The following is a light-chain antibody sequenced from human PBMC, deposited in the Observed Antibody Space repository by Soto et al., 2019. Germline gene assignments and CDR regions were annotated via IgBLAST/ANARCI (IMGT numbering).Light chain of an antibody. J-gene: IGKJ1*01. Sequence: IMLTQSPATLSLSGGKRATLSCRASQNISNYLIWYQQKPGQAPRLLIYGASTRATGIPARFSGSGSGTQFTRTICSLQSEDFPLYHCKKVHTWPPLTFGQGTKV. CDR3: KKVHTWPPLT. CDR1: QNISNY. V-gene: IGKV3-15*01. CDR2: GAS.